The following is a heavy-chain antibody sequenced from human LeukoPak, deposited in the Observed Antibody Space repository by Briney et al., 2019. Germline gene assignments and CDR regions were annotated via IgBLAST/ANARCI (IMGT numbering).Heavy chain of an antibody. Sequence: SETLSLTCTVSGGSISSYYWSWIRQPPGKGLEWIGYIYYSGSTNYNPSLKSRVTISVDMSKNQLSLKLSSVTAADTAVYYCAREGYYYDSSGYTPFDPWGQGTLVTVSS. CDR1: GGSISSYY. J-gene: IGHJ5*02. CDR3: AREGYYYDSSGYTPFDP. V-gene: IGHV4-59*01. D-gene: IGHD3-22*01. CDR2: IYYSGST.